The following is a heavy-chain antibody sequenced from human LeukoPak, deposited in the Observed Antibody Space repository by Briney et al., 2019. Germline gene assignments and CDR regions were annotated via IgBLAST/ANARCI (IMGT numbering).Heavy chain of an antibody. CDR2: FDPEDGET. D-gene: IGHD1-26*01. CDR1: GITLIDLS. J-gene: IGHJ4*02. V-gene: IGHV1-24*01. Sequence: EASVRVSCKVSGITLIDLSIQWVRQAPGKGLEWMGGFDPEDGETIYAPKFQARVTMTQDTYEDTAYMELSSLRSEDTAVYYCATDGIPGATTTLDYWGQGTLVTVSS. CDR3: ATDGIPGATTTLDY.